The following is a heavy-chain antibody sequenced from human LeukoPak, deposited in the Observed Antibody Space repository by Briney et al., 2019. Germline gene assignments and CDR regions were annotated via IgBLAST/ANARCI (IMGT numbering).Heavy chain of an antibody. V-gene: IGHV3-23*01. CDR1: GFTFSSYA. Sequence: QTGGSLRLSCAASGFTFSSYAMSWVRQAPGKGLEWVSAISGSGGSTYYADSVKGRFTISRDNSKNTLYLQMNSLRAEDTAVYYRAKDPRANSAYYYDRLGYWGQGALVTVSS. CDR2: ISGSGGST. D-gene: IGHD3-22*01. J-gene: IGHJ4*02. CDR3: AKDPRANSAYYYDRLGY.